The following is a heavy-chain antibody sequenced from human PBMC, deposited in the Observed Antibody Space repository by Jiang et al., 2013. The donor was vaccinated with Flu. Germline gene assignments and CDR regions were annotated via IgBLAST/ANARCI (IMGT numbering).Heavy chain of an antibody. D-gene: IGHD3-10*02. Sequence: GSGLVKPSQTLSLTCTVSGGSVSSGDYYWSWIRQPPGKGLEWIGYIYYSGSTYYSPSLKSRETMSVDTSKNQFSLKLSSVTVADTAVYYCAAATSITMWAFDIWGQGTMVTVSS. CDR3: AAATSITMWAFDI. CDR2: IYYSGST. J-gene: IGHJ3*02. CDR1: GGSVSSGDYY. V-gene: IGHV4-30-4*01.